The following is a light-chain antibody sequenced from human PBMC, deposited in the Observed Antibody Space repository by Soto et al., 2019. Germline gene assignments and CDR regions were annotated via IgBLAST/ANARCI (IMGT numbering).Light chain of an antibody. V-gene: IGLV1-51*01. J-gene: IGLJ3*02. CDR3: GTWDSSLSAGV. CDR2: DNN. CDR1: SSNIGSNY. Sequence: QSVLTQPPSVSAAPGQTVTISCSGSSSNIGSNYVSWYQRLPGTASNLLIYDNNKRPSGIPDRFSGSESGTSATLGNTGPQPGDEADDYCGTWDSSLSAGVFGGGTKLTVL.